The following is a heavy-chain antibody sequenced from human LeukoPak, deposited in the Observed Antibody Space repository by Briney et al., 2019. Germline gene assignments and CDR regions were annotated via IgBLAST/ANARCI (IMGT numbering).Heavy chain of an antibody. D-gene: IGHD3-10*01. CDR1: GFTFSDYG. Sequence: GGSLRLSCEGSGFTFSDYGLHWVRQAPGRGLEWVALIWYDGSHTYYADSVKGRFTISRDNSKNTLYLQMNSLKTEDTAVYYCTTDNPRVVRRNHYYHYYGMDVWGQGTTVTVSS. V-gene: IGHV3-33*01. CDR3: TTDNPRVVRRNHYYHYYGMDV. J-gene: IGHJ6*02. CDR2: IWYDGSHT.